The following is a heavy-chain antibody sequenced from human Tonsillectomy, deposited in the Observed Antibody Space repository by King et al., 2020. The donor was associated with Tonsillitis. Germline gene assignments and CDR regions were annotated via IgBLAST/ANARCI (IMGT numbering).Heavy chain of an antibody. Sequence: QLQESGPGLVRPSETLSLTCTVSGGSIRSSSHYWGWIRQTPGKGLEWIGSIYVSGTTYYSPSLKSRVSISVDTSKYQFSLKLSSVAAADTTLYYCARHISSGWYHFGYWGQGTLVTVSS. D-gene: IGHD6-19*01. CDR3: ARHISSGWYHFGY. CDR1: GGSIRSSSHY. CDR2: IYVSGTT. V-gene: IGHV4-39*07. J-gene: IGHJ4*02.